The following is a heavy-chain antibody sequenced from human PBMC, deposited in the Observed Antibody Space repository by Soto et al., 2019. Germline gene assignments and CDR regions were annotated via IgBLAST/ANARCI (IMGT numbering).Heavy chain of an antibody. CDR3: AREVNTVTTSHYFDY. CDR1: GGSISSGGYY. Sequence: QVQLQESGPGLVKPSQTLSLTCTVSGGSISSGGYYWSWIRQHPGKGLEWIGYIYYRGSTYYNPSLKSRVTISVDTSKNQFSLKLSSVTAADTAVYYCAREVNTVTTSHYFDYWGQGTLVTVSS. J-gene: IGHJ4*02. V-gene: IGHV4-31*03. CDR2: IYYRGST. D-gene: IGHD4-17*01.